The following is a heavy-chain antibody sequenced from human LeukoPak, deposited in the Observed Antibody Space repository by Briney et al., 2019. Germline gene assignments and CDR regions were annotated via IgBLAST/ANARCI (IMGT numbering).Heavy chain of an antibody. D-gene: IGHD5-18*01. V-gene: IGHV3-30*02. CDR1: GFTFSGCG. CDR2: IWYDGRDK. J-gene: IGHJ4*02. Sequence: GGSLRLSCAVSGFTFSGCGMHWVRQAPGKGLEWVAFIWYDGRDKYYADSVKGQFTISRDNSKNTLYLQMNSLRAEDTAVYYCAKDPYSYGSYFDYWGQGTLVTVSS. CDR3: AKDPYSYGSYFDY.